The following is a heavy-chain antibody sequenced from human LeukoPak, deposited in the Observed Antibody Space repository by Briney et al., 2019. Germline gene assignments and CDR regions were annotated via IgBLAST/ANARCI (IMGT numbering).Heavy chain of an antibody. CDR3: AKGLEVAKVLRAFDI. V-gene: IGHV3-23*01. Sequence: PGASLRLSCEASGFTFSSYAMSWVRQAPGKGLEWVSAISGSGGSTYYADSVKGRFTVSRDNSKNTLYLQMNSLRAEDTAVYYCAKGLEVAKVLRAFDIWGQGTMVTVSS. J-gene: IGHJ3*02. CDR2: ISGSGGST. CDR1: GFTFSSYA. D-gene: IGHD5-24*01.